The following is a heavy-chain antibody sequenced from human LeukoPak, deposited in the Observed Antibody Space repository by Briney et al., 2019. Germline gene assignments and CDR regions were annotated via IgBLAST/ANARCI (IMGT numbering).Heavy chain of an antibody. CDR2: ISSSSSYI. CDR3: ARAAIAAAGNYYYHMDV. J-gene: IGHJ6*02. CDR1: GFTFSSYS. D-gene: IGHD6-13*01. Sequence: GGSLRLSCAASGFTFSSYSMNWVRQAPGKGLEWVSSISSSSSYIYYADSVKGRFTIARDNAKNSLYLRMNSLRAEDTAVYYCARAAIAAAGNYYYHMDVWGQGTTVTVSS. V-gene: IGHV3-21*01.